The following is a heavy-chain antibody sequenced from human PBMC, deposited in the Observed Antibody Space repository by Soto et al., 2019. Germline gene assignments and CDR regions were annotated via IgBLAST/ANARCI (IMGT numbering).Heavy chain of an antibody. Sequence: SETLSLTCTVSGGYITDYSWVWIRQPAGKGLEWIGRILSSGSTNYNPSLKGRITMSLDTSKNQFSLKLNSATATDTAVYFCARDQGVVVTADNWFDPWGQGILVTVSS. V-gene: IGHV4-4*07. CDR2: ILSSGST. D-gene: IGHD2-21*02. CDR1: GGYITDYS. J-gene: IGHJ5*02. CDR3: ARDQGVVVTADNWFDP.